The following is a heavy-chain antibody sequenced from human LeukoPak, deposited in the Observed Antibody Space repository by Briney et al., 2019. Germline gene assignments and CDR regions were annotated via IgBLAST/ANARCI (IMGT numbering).Heavy chain of an antibody. J-gene: IGHJ3*02. D-gene: IGHD1-26*01. CDR1: GFTFSNYW. CDR3: ARVRGGSGRSYAADAFDI. CDR2: IYNDGSST. V-gene: IGHV3-74*01. Sequence: GGSLRLSCAASGFTFSNYWMHWVRQAPGKGLVWVSRIYNDGSSTSYADSVKGRFTIFRDNAKSTLYLQMNSLRAEDTAVYYCARVRGGSGRSYAADAFDIWGQGTMVTVSS.